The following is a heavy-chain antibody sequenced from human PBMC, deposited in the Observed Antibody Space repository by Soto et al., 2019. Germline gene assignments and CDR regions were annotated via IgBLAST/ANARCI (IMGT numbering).Heavy chain of an antibody. CDR2: ISYDGSNK. D-gene: IGHD3-22*01. CDR1: VFTFISYA. CDR3: ARGPFPLNYDSSGYYY. V-gene: IGHV3-30-3*01. J-gene: IGHJ4*02. Sequence: GWSLRLSCASSVFTFISYAMHWVRQAPGKGLEWVAVISYDGSNKYYADSVKGRFTISRDNSKNTLYLQMNSLRAEDTAVYYCARGPFPLNYDSSGYYYWGQGTLVTVSS.